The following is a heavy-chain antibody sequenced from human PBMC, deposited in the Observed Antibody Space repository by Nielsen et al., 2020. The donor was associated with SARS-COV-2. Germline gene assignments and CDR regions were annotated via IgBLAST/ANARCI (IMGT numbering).Heavy chain of an antibody. CDR3: AREADYYDSSGYYYYYYYGMDV. Sequence: ASVKVSCKASGGTFSSYGISWVRQAPGQGLEWMGWISAYNGNTNYAQKLQGRVTMTTDTSTSTAYMELRSLRSDDTAVYYCAREADYYDSSGYYYYYYYGMDVWGQGTTVTVSS. J-gene: IGHJ6*02. CDR2: ISAYNGNT. V-gene: IGHV1-18*01. D-gene: IGHD3-22*01. CDR1: GGTFSSYG.